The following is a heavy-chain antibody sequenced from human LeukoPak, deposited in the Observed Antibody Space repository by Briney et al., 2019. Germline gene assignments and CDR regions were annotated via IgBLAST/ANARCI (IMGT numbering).Heavy chain of an antibody. CDR2: IYYSGST. CDR1: GGSISSSSYS. D-gene: IGHD5-18*01. Sequence: PSETLSLTCTVSGGSISSSSYSWGWIRQPPGKGLEWIGSIYYSGSTYYNPSLKSRVTISVDTSKNQFSLKLSSVTAADTAVYYCARHAPSGYSYALRVFTPFDYWGQGTLVTVSS. CDR3: ARHAPSGYSYALRVFTPFDY. J-gene: IGHJ4*02. V-gene: IGHV4-39*01.